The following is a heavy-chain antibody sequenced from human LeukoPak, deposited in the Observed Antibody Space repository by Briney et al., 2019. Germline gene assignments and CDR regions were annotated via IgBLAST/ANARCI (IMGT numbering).Heavy chain of an antibody. CDR1: GFSFRSYW. V-gene: IGHV3-74*01. CDR3: ARVYYGLMTGYYVDV. J-gene: IGHJ6*03. CDR2: ISSDGRTT. Sequence: GGSLRLSCEASGFSFRSYWMHWVRQAPGMGLVCVSRISSDGRTTNYVDSVKGRFTVSRDNAKNMLYLQMNTLRADDTAVYYCARVYYGLMTGYYVDVWGKGTTVTVSS. D-gene: IGHD3-9*01.